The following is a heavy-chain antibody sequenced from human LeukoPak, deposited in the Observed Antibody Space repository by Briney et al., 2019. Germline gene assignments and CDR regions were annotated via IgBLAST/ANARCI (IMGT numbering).Heavy chain of an antibody. V-gene: IGHV4-39*01. D-gene: IGHD2-2*01. CDR3: RTYQLPPRWYYFDY. CDR1: GGSISSSSYY. CDR2: IYYSGST. J-gene: IGHJ4*02. Sequence: KSSETLSLTCTVSGGSISSSSYYWGWIRQPPGKGLEWIGSIYYSGSTHYNPSLKSRVTISVDTSKNQFSLKLSSVTAADTAVYYCRTYQLPPRWYYFDYWGQGTLVTVSS.